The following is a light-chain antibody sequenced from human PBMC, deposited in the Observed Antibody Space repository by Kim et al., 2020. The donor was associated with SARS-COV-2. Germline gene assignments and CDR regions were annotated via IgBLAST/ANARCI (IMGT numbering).Light chain of an antibody. CDR3: ISYTSSSTLV. CDR1: SSDVGGHDY. V-gene: IGLV2-14*03. CDR2: DVS. Sequence: QSALTQPASVSESPGQSITISCTGTSSDVGGHDYVSWYQQHPGKAPKLMIYDVSKRPSGVSNRFSASKSGNTASLTISGLQAEDEADYYCISYTSSSTLVFGGGTQLTVL. J-gene: IGLJ3*02.